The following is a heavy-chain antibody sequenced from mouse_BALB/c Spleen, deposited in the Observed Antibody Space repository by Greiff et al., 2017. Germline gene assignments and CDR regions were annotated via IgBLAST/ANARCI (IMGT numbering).Heavy chain of an antibody. CDR2: IYPGDGST. CDR3: ARGGLGATNYAMDY. CDR1: GYTFTSYD. J-gene: IGHJ4*01. D-gene: IGHD3-1*01. V-gene: IGHV1S56*01. Sequence: QVQLQQSGPELVKPGASVKISCKASGYTFTSYDINWVKQRPGQGLEWIGWIYPGDGSTKYNEKFKGKATLTADKSSSTAYMQLSSLTSENSAVYFCARGGLGATNYAMDYWGQGTSVTVSS.